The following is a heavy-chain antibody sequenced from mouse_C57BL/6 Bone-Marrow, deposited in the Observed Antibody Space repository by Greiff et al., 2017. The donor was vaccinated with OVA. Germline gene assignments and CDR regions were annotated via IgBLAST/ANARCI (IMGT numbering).Heavy chain of an antibody. CDR3: ARDAFYYYGSSPFAY. J-gene: IGHJ3*01. Sequence: DVHLVESGGGLVQSGRSLRLSCATSGFTFSDFYMEWVRQAPGKGLEWIAASRNKANDYTTEYSASVKGRFIVSRDTSQSILYLQMNALRAEDTAIYYCARDAFYYYGSSPFAYWGQGTLVTVSA. CDR1: GFTFSDFY. V-gene: IGHV7-1*01. CDR2: SRNKANDYTT. D-gene: IGHD1-1*01.